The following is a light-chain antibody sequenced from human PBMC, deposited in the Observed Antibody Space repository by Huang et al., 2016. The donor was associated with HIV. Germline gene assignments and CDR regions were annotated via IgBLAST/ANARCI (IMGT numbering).Light chain of an antibody. CDR2: AAS. V-gene: IGKV1-39*01. J-gene: IGKJ3*01. Sequence: DIQMTQSPSSLSASVGDRVIITCRASQSISSYLNWYQQQPGKAPNLLVYAASSLQSGVPSRCSGSGSGTDFTLTIRSLQAEDFATYYCQQSYSNTFTFGAGTKVDVK. CDR3: QQSYSNTFT. CDR1: QSISSY.